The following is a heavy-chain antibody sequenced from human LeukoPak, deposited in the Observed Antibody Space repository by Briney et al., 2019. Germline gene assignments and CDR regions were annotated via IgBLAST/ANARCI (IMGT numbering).Heavy chain of an antibody. D-gene: IGHD6-19*01. CDR3: AAPSSSGWWGFDY. Sequence: SVKVSCKASGGTFSSYAISWVRQAPGQGLEWMGGNIPIFGTANYAQKFQGRVTITTDESTSTAYMELSSLRSEDTAVYYCAAPSSSGWWGFDYWGQGTLVTVSS. CDR2: NIPIFGTA. CDR1: GGTFSSYA. J-gene: IGHJ4*02. V-gene: IGHV1-69*05.